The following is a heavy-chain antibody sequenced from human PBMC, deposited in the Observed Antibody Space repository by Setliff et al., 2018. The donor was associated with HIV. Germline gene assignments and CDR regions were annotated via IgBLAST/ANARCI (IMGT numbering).Heavy chain of an antibody. V-gene: IGHV3-30*02. D-gene: IGHD5-12*01. Sequence: PGGSLRLSCAASGFTFSGYGMYWVRQAPGKGLEWVAFIRHDGSYAYHADSVKGRFTMSRDNSKNTVSLEMNSLRVEDTGVYYCAKGRRPVDLVSTSIRYYFYMGVWGKGTTVTVSS. CDR1: GFTFSGYG. CDR2: IRHDGSYA. J-gene: IGHJ6*03. CDR3: AKGRRPVDLVSTSIRYYFYMGV.